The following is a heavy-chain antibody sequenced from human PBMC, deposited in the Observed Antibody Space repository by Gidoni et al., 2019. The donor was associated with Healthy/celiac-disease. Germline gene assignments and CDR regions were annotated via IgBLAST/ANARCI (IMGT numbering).Heavy chain of an antibody. Sequence: EVQLVESGGGLVQPGRSLRLSCAASGFTFDDYAMHWVRQAPGKGLEWVSGISWNSCSIGYADSVKGRFTISRDNAKNSLYLQMNSLRAEDTALYYCAKAIAPYYGSGSYGFDYWGQGTLVTVSS. CDR2: ISWNSCSI. D-gene: IGHD3-10*01. J-gene: IGHJ4*02. CDR3: AKAIAPYYGSGSYGFDY. V-gene: IGHV3-9*01. CDR1: GFTFDDYA.